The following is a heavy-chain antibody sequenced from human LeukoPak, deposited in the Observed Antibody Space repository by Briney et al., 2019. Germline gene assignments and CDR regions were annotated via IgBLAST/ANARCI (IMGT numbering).Heavy chain of an antibody. V-gene: IGHV3-30*02. Sequence: GALRLSCAASGFTFNAYAIHWVRQAPGKGLEGVAFIRKDGNDEKYADSVKGRFTISRDNSKNMVYLQMNNLQTEDTSIYYCAKDRGDYPPYFDHWGQGTLVTVSS. D-gene: IGHD2-21*02. CDR2: IRKDGNDE. J-gene: IGHJ4*02. CDR3: AKDRGDYPPYFDH. CDR1: GFTFNAYA.